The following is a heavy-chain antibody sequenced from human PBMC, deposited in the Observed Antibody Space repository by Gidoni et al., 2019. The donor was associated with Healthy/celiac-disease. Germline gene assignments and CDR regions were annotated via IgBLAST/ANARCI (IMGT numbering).Heavy chain of an antibody. V-gene: IGHV3-30*18. Sequence: LEWVAVISYDGSNKYYADSVKGRFTISRDNSKNTLYLQMNSLRAEDTAVYYCAKDGTGITIFGVIDYYYYYMDVWGKGTTVTVSS. CDR3: AKDGTGITIFGVIDYYYYYMDV. J-gene: IGHJ6*03. CDR2: ISYDGSNK. D-gene: IGHD3-3*01.